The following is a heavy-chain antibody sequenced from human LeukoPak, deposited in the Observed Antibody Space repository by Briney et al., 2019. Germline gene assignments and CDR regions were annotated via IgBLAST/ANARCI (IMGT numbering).Heavy chain of an antibody. CDR1: GFTFSSYA. V-gene: IGHV3-23*01. CDR2: ISGSGGNT. J-gene: IGHJ4*02. Sequence: QPGGSLRLSCAASGFTFSSYAMSWVRQAPGKGLEWVSAISGSGGNTYYADSVKGRFTISRDNTKNTLYLQMDSLRAGDTAVHYCACAPRGYTAYYFDNWGQGTLVTVSS. CDR3: ACAPRGYTAYYFDN. D-gene: IGHD5-12*01.